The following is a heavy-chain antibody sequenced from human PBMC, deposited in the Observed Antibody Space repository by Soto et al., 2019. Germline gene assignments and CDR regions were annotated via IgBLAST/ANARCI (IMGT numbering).Heavy chain of an antibody. D-gene: IGHD2-2*01. J-gene: IGHJ6*02. V-gene: IGHV1-46*01. CDR1: GYTFTSYY. CDR3: ARVRGVVGYCSSTSCYGSRINHYYGMYV. Sequence: ASLKVSCKASGYTFTSYYMHWVRQAPGQGLEWMGIINPSGGSTSYAQKFQGRVTMTRDTSTSTVYMELSSLRSEDTAVYYCARVRGVVGYCSSTSCYGSRINHYYGMYVWGHGPTVTVSS. CDR2: INPSGGST.